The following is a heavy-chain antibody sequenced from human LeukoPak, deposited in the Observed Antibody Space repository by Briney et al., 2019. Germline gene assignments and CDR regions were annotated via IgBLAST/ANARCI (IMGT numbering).Heavy chain of an antibody. J-gene: IGHJ4*02. D-gene: IGHD3-10*01. CDR3: ARVAMVRGVINPYYFDY. CDR2: IYYSGST. CDR1: GGSISSGGYY. V-gene: IGHV4-31*03. Sequence: SQTLSLTCTVSGGSISSGGYYWSWIRQHPGKGLEWIGYIYYSGSTNYNPSLKSRVTISVDTSKNQFSLKLSSVTAADTAVYYCARVAMVRGVINPYYFDYWGQGTLVTVSS.